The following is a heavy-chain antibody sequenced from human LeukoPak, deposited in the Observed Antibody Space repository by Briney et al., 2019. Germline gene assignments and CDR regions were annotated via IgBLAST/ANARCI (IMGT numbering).Heavy chain of an antibody. CDR1: GASINNYY. Sequence: SETLSLTCTVSGASINNYYWSWVRQPPLKGLEWIGYIYSTGDTSYNPSLESRVSISMHTSKNHFSLEITSVTAADTAVYYCARGSRVYDRSGFHTWHDYWGHGTLVTVSS. CDR3: ARGSRVYDRSGFHTWHDY. J-gene: IGHJ4*03. V-gene: IGHV4-59*01. CDR2: IYSTGDT. D-gene: IGHD3-22*01.